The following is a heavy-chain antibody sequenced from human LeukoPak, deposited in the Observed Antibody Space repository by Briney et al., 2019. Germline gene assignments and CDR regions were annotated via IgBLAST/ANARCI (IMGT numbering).Heavy chain of an antibody. CDR3: AKSTFSVAATGDFDY. V-gene: IGHV3-23*01. CDR1: GFTFSSHA. J-gene: IGHJ4*02. Sequence: GGSLRLSCAASGFTFSSHAMSWVRQAPGKGLEWVSGISASGGSTHYAGSVKGRFTISRDNSKSTLYLQMNSLRAEDTAVFYCAKSTFSVAATGDFDYWGQGTLVTISS. D-gene: IGHD1-26*01. CDR2: ISASGGST.